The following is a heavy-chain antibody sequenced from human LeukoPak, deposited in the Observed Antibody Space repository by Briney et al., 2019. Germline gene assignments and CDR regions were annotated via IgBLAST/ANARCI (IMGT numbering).Heavy chain of an antibody. CDR3: ARDLNVDTSMFGH. CDR1: GFTVSRTH. CDR2: FYSGGTT. D-gene: IGHD2/OR15-2a*01. J-gene: IGHJ5*02. Sequence: PGGSLRLSCAGCGFTVSRTHMRWVRLAPGKGLEWVSTFYSGGTTKYADSVRGRFTISRDTATNTVSLQMNSLKVEDTAVYYCARDLNVDTSMFGHWGQGTLVTVSS. V-gene: IGHV3-53*01.